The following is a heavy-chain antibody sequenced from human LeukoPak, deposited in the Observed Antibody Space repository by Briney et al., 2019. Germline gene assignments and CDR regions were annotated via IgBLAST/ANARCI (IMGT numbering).Heavy chain of an antibody. CDR2: IKQDGSEK. CDR3: AISATARGGFDF. D-gene: IGHD6-25*01. CDR1: GFTFSSYW. Sequence: GGSLRLSCAASGFTFSSYWMSWVRQAPGKGLEWVANIKQDGSEKYYVDSVKGRFTVSRDNAKNSLFLQMNSLRAEDTAVYFCAISATARGGFDFWGQGTLVTVSS. V-gene: IGHV3-7*01. J-gene: IGHJ4*02.